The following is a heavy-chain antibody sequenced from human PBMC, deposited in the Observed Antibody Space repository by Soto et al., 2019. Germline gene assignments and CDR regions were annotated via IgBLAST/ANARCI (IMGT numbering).Heavy chain of an antibody. J-gene: IGHJ3*02. V-gene: IGHV1-8*01. D-gene: IGHD6-13*01. CDR1: GYTFTSYD. CDR2: MNPNSGNT. CDR3: ARVSSSWISDAFDI. Sequence: ASVKVSCKASGYTFTSYDINWVRQATGQGLEWMGWMNPNSGNTGYAQKFQGRVTMTRNTSISTAYMELSSLRSEDTAVYYCARVSSSWISDAFDIWGQGTMVTVSS.